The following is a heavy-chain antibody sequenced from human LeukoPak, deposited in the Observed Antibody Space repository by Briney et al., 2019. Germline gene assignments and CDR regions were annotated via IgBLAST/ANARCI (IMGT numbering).Heavy chain of an antibody. V-gene: IGHV3-66*01. CDR3: ARVGSGSYRDPKYYFDY. Sequence: GGSLRLCCAASGFTVSSNYMSWVRQAPGKGLEWVSVIYSGGSTYYADFVKGRFTISRDNSKNTLYLQMNSLRAEDTAVYYCARVGSGSYRDPKYYFDYWGQGTLVTVSS. D-gene: IGHD1-26*01. CDR2: IYSGGST. J-gene: IGHJ4*02. CDR1: GFTVSSNY.